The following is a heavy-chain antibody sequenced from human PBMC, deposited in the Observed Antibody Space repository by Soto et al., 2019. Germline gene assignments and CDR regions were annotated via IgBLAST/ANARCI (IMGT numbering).Heavy chain of an antibody. Sequence: QVQLVESGGGLVKPGGSLRLSCATSGFTFSDYYMSWIRQAPGKGLEFVSYISPKGTYRTYADSVKGRFTISRDNAKNSLYLQVNSLRAEDTAVYYCSRGGGGRLFDLWGQGTFVTVSS. CDR2: ISPKGTYR. D-gene: IGHD2-15*01. CDR1: GFTFSDYY. V-gene: IGHV3-11*06. J-gene: IGHJ5*02. CDR3: SRGGGGRLFDL.